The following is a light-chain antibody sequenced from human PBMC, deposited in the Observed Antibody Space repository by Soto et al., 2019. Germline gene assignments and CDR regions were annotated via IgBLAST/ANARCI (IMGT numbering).Light chain of an antibody. CDR3: QQANSSPIT. Sequence: DIQMTQSPSSVSASVGDRVTLTCRASQGISRWLAWYQQKPGQAPKLLIYAASSLQSGVPSRFSGSGSGTDFPLTISILQPEDFATYYCQQANSSPITFGQGTRLEI. CDR1: QGISRW. V-gene: IGKV1D-12*01. J-gene: IGKJ5*01. CDR2: AAS.